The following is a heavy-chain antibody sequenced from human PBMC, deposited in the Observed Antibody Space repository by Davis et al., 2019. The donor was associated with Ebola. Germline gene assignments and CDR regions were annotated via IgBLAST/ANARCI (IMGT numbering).Heavy chain of an antibody. CDR2: INHSGST. V-gene: IGHV4-34*01. D-gene: IGHD6-19*01. CDR3: ARLTLYSSGWYGRDY. CDR1: GGSFSGYY. Sequence: MPGGSLRLSCAVYGGSFSGYYWSWIRQPPGKGLEWIGEINHSGSTNYNPSLKSRVTISVDTSKKQFSLKLSSVTAADTAVYYCARLTLYSSGWYGRDYWGQGTLVTVSS. J-gene: IGHJ4*02.